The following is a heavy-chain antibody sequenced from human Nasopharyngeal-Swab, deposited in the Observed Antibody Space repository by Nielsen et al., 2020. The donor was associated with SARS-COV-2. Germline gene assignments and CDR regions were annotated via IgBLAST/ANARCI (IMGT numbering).Heavy chain of an antibody. CDR3: ARDHSYYDSNGYYFDY. Sequence: SETLSLTCTVSGCSISTYYWSWIRQRPGKGLEGIGYIHSSGPTNYNPSLKSRVTISVDTSKNQFSLKLSSVTAADTAVYYCARDHSYYDSNGYYFDYWGLGTLVTVSS. V-gene: IGHV4-59*01. J-gene: IGHJ4*02. CDR2: IHSSGPT. D-gene: IGHD3-22*01. CDR1: GCSISTYY.